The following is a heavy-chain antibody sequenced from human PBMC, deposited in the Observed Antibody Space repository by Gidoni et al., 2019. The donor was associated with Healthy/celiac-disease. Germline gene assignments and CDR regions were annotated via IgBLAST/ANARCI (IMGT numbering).Heavy chain of an antibody. CDR3: ARGGEQQLAFYYYYYGMDV. J-gene: IGHJ6*02. Sequence: QVQLVESGGGVVQPGRSLRLFCAAPGFTFSSHGMHWVRQAPGKGLEWVAVIWYDGSNTYYADSVKGRFTISRDNSKNTLYLQMNSLRAEDTAVYYCARGGEQQLAFYYYYYGMDVWGQGTTVTVSS. CDR1: GFTFSSHG. V-gene: IGHV3-33*01. D-gene: IGHD6-13*01. CDR2: IWYDGSNT.